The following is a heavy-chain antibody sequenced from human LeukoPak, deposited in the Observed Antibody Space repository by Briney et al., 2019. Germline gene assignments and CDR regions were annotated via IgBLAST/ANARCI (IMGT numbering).Heavy chain of an antibody. CDR3: ARDVVESPHSYPH. D-gene: IGHD2-2*01. J-gene: IGHJ4*02. CDR1: GFTFSSYV. V-gene: IGHV3-30-3*01. CDR2: ISYDGSNK. Sequence: GGCLRLSCAASGFTFSSYVMHWVRQAPGKGLEWVAVISYDGSNKYYADSVKGRFTISRDNSKNTLYLQMNSLRAEDTAVYYCARDVVESPHSYPHWGQGTLVTVSS.